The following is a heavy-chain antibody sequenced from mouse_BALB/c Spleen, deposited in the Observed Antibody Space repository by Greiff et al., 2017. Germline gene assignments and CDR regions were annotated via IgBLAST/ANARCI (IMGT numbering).Heavy chain of an antibody. D-gene: IGHD1-2*01. CDR3: ARTVITTATPYAMDY. Sequence: VQLQQSGPELVKPGASVKIPCKASGYTFTDYNMDWVKQSHGKSLEWIGDINPNNGGTIYNQKFKGKATLTVDKSSSTAYMELRSLTSEDTAVYYCARTVITTATPYAMDYRGQGAAVTGSS. CDR1: GYTFTDYN. CDR2: INPNNGGT. J-gene: IGHJ4*01. V-gene: IGHV1-18*01.